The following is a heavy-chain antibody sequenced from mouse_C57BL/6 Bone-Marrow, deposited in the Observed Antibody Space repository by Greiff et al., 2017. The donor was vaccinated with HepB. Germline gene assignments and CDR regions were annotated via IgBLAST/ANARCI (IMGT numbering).Heavy chain of an antibody. D-gene: IGHD1-1*02. V-gene: IGHV1-81*01. CDR3: ARRLWGSNYWYFDV. J-gene: IGHJ1*03. CDR1: GYTFTSYG. Sequence: VQLQQSGAELARPGASVKLSCKASGYTFTSYGISWVKQRTGQGLEWIGEIYPRSGNTYYNEKFKGKATLTADKSSSTAYMELRSLTSEDSAVYFCARRLWGSNYWYFDVWGTVTTVTVSS. CDR2: IYPRSGNT.